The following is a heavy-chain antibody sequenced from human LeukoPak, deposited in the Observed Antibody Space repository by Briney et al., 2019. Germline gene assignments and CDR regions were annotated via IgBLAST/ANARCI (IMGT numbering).Heavy chain of an antibody. D-gene: IGHD3-10*01. CDR1: GGSISSSSYY. CDR3: AREGGPRGVIPHFDY. V-gene: IGHV4-39*07. J-gene: IGHJ4*02. Sequence: SETLSLTCTVSGGSISSSSYYWGWIRQPPGKGLEWIGSIYYSGSTYYNPSLKSRVTISVDTCKNQFSLKLSSVTAADTAVYYCAREGGPRGVIPHFDYWGQGTLVTVSS. CDR2: IYYSGST.